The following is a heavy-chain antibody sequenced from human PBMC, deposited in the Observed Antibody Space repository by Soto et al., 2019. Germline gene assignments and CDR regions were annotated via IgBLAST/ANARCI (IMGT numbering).Heavy chain of an antibody. V-gene: IGHV3-30-3*01. CDR1: GFTLSNYA. CDR2: ISYDGSNK. CDR3: AREKLLPSLGFDF. D-gene: IGHD2-21*01. J-gene: IGHJ4*01. Sequence: QEQLVESGGGVVQPGRSLRLSCAASGFTLSNYAIHWVRQAPGKGLEWVAAISYDGSNKYYAVSVKGRFTISRDSSKNTVYLEMNSLRPEDTAAFYCAREKLLPSLGFDFWGHGTLVIVSS.